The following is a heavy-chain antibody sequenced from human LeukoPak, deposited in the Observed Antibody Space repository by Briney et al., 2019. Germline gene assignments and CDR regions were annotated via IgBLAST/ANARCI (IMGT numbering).Heavy chain of an antibody. D-gene: IGHD1-26*01. CDR3: ARHRDSGTYPLDY. CDR1: NGSISNYY. V-gene: IGHV4-59*08. J-gene: IGHJ4*02. Sequence: SETLSLTCTVSNGSISNYYWSWIRQSPGNKLEWIAHIHQSGSTNYNPSLKSRVTILVDTSKNQFSLKVNSMTAADTAVYYCARHRDSGTYPLDYCGQGTLVTVSS. CDR2: IHQSGST.